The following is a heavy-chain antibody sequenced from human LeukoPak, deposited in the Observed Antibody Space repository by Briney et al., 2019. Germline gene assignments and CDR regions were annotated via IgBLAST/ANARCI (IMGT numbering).Heavy chain of an antibody. CDR2: INHSGST. CDR3: ATVSGSYNPFDY. CDR1: GGSFSGYY. Sequence: PSETLSLTCAVYGGSFSGYYWSWIRQPPGKGLEWIGEINHSGSTNYNPSLKSRVTISVDTSKNQFSLKLSSVTAADTAVYYCATVSGSYNPFDYWGQGTLVTVSS. D-gene: IGHD1-26*01. V-gene: IGHV4-34*01. J-gene: IGHJ4*02.